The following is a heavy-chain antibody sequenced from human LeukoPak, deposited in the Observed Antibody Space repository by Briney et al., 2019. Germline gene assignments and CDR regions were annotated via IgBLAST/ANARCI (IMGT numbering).Heavy chain of an antibody. CDR2: IYHSGST. CDR1: GYSMSSGYY. D-gene: IGHD3-10*01. CDR3: ARGTGGYYANFDY. V-gene: IGHV4-38-2*01. J-gene: IGHJ4*02. Sequence: SETLSLTCAVSGYSMSSGYYWGWIRQPPGKGLEWIGSIYHSGSTYYNPSLKSRVTISVDTSKNQFSLRLSSVTAADTAVYHCARGTGGYYANFDYWGQGTLVTVPS.